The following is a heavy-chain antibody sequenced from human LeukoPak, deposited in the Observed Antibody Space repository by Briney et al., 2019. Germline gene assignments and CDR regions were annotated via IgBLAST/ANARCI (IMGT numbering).Heavy chain of an antibody. CDR2: INHNGNVN. J-gene: IGHJ4*02. D-gene: IGHD3-3*01. V-gene: IGHV3-7*03. CDR1: GFTFSSYW. CDR3: AKDPGLSGFYYFDY. Sequence: GGSLRLSCAASGFTFSSYWMNWARQAPGKGLEWVASINHNGNVNYYVDSVKGRFTISRDNAKNSLYLQMSNLRAEDTAVYYCAKDPGLSGFYYFDYWGQGTLVTVSS.